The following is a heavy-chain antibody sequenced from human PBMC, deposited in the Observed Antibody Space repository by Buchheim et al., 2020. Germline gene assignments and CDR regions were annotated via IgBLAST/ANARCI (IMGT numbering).Heavy chain of an antibody. J-gene: IGHJ4*02. V-gene: IGHV3-7*03. D-gene: IGHD5-24*01. Sequence: EVQLVESGGGLVQPGGSLRLSCVVSGFSFNGYWMSWVRQAPGKGLEWVANIKQDGSEKYYVDSVKGRFCISRDNAKNSLYLQMSSLRAEDTAVYYCARDRGWLQPIEYWGQGTL. CDR1: GFSFNGYW. CDR2: IKQDGSEK. CDR3: ARDRGWLQPIEY.